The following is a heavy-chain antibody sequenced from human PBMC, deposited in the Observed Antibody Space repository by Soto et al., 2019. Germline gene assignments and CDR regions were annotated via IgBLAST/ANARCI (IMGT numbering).Heavy chain of an antibody. D-gene: IGHD3-10*02. CDR1: GFTFSSYA. CDR3: ARFLGSGSYYNVPSDY. CDR2: ISSNGGST. Sequence: GGSLRLSCAASGFTFSSYAMHWVRQAPGKGLEYVSAISSNGGSTYYANSVKGRFTISRDNSKNTLYLQMGSLRAEDMAVYYCARFLGSGSYYNVPSDYWGQGTLVTVSS. J-gene: IGHJ4*02. V-gene: IGHV3-64*01.